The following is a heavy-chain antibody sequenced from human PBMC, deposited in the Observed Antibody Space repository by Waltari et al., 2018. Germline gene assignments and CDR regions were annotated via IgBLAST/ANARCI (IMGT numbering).Heavy chain of an antibody. V-gene: IGHV3-23*01. Sequence: EVQLLEAGGGLAKHGGSLGLPWPASGFTLATYTVNWARKGPGKGLVWVSLMGGSGLIDYADSVKGRFTISRDNAKNTLYLEMNRLRVEDTAVYFCAKDEGNRIAPTFGMDAWGHGTTVLVS. CDR2: MGGSGLI. D-gene: IGHD5-12*01. CDR1: GFTLATYT. CDR3: AKDEGNRIAPTFGMDA. J-gene: IGHJ6*02.